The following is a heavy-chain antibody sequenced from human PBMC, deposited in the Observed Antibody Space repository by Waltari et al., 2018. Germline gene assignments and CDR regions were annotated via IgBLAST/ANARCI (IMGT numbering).Heavy chain of an antibody. J-gene: IGHJ2*01. CDR2: IYYSGST. D-gene: IGHD3-22*01. V-gene: IGHV4-59*11. CDR1: GGSISSHY. CDR3: ARVHYYYDISGYYPNWYFDL. Sequence: QVQLQESGPGLVKPSETLSLTCTVSGGSISSHYWSWIRQTPGKGLEWIGYIYYSGSTSYNRALNGRVPRSGDTSKNQFSRRLSSVTAADTAVYYCARVHYYYDISGYYPNWYFDLWGRGTLVTVSS.